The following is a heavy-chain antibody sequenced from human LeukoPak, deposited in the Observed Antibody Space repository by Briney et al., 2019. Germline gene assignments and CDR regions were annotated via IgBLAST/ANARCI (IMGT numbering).Heavy chain of an antibody. Sequence: GGSLRLSCEASGFTFSSYWMSWVRQAPGKGLEWVANIKTDGSEKYYVDSVKGRFTISRDNAKNSLYLQMNSLRAEDTAVYYCARNGIAVAGTIWFDPWGQGTLVTVSS. V-gene: IGHV3-7*03. D-gene: IGHD6-19*01. CDR1: GFTFSSYW. J-gene: IGHJ5*02. CDR2: IKTDGSEK. CDR3: ARNGIAVAGTIWFDP.